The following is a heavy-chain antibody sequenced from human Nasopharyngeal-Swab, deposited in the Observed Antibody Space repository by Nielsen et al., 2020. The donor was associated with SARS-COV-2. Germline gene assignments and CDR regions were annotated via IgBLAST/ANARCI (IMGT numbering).Heavy chain of an antibody. CDR3: ARGPVDTAMARGLFDY. J-gene: IGHJ4*02. CDR2: IGTAGDT. V-gene: IGHV3-13*01. CDR1: GFTFSSYD. D-gene: IGHD5-18*01. Sequence: ESLKISCAASGFTFSSYDMHWVRQATGKGLEWVSAIGTAGDTYYPGSVKGRFTISRENAKNSLYLQMNSLGAGDTAVYYCARGPVDTAMARGLFDYWGQGTLVTVSS.